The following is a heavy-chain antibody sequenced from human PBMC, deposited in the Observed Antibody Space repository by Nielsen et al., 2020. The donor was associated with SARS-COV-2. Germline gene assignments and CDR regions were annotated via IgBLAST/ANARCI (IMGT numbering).Heavy chain of an antibody. J-gene: IGHJ4*02. D-gene: IGHD3-16*02. V-gene: IGHV3-23*01. Sequence: GESLKISCAASGFTFSSYAMSWVRQAPGKGLEWVSAISGSGGSTYYADSVKGRFTISRDNSKNTLYLQMNSLRAEDTAVYYCAKLGSDHALRLTYYFDYWGQGTLVTVSS. CDR2: ISGSGGST. CDR1: GFTFSSYA. CDR3: AKLGSDHALRLTYYFDY.